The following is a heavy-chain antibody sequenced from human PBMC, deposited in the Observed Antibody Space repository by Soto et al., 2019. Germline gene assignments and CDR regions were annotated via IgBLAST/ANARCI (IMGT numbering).Heavy chain of an antibody. CDR1: GFTFSNAW. CDR3: TTREVDDLEWIPKPLLDY. Sequence: GGSLRLSCAASGFTFSNAWMSWVRQAPGKGLEWVGRIKSKTDGGTTDYAAPVKGRFTIPRDDSKNTLYLQMNSLKTEDTAVYYCTTREVDDLEWIPKPLLDYWGQGTLVTVSS. J-gene: IGHJ4*02. V-gene: IGHV3-15*01. CDR2: IKSKTDGGTT. D-gene: IGHD3-3*01.